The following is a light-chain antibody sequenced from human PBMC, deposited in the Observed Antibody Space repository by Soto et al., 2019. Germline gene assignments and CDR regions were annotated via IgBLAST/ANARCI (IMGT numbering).Light chain of an antibody. CDR3: NSYTSNNTYV. J-gene: IGLJ1*01. CDR2: EVS. CDR1: SSDVGGYNY. V-gene: IGLV2-8*01. Sequence: QSVLTQPPSASGSPGQSVTISCTGTSSDVGGYNYVSWYQQHPGKAPKLMIYEVSKRPSGVPDRFSGSKSGNTASLTVSGLQPEDEADYYCNSYTSNNTYVFGTGTKVTVL.